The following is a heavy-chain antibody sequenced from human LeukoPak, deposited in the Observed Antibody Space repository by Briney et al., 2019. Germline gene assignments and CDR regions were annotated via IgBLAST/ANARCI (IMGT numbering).Heavy chain of an antibody. CDR3: TRPRGSSGSYGY. CDR1: GGTFRNYA. V-gene: IGHV1-69*06. D-gene: IGHD6-19*01. J-gene: IGHJ4*02. Sequence: PWASVTVSCKASGGTFRNYAISWVRQAPGQGLEWMGRITPIFDTANYAQKFQGRVTITADTSTTTAYMELSSLRSEDTAVYYCTRPRGSSGSYGYWGQGTLVTVSS. CDR2: ITPIFDTA.